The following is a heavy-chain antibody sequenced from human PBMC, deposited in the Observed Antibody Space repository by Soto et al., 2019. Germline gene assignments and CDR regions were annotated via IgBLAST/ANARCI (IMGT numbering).Heavy chain of an antibody. Sequence: HPGGSLRLSCAASGFTFSSYAMSWVRQAPGKGLEWVSAISGSGGSTYYADSVKGRFTISRDNSKNTLYLQMNSLRAEDTAVYYCAKDRRARRDFDYWGQGTLVTVSS. CDR2: ISGSGGST. V-gene: IGHV3-23*01. CDR1: GFTFSSYA. CDR3: AKDRRARRDFDY. J-gene: IGHJ4*02.